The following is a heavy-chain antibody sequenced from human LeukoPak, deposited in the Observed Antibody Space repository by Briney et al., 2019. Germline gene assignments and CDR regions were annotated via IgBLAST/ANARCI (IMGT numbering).Heavy chain of an antibody. CDR3: ARAGLMEEGLDY. J-gene: IGHJ4*02. CDR1: DYSISSGYS. D-gene: IGHD2-8*01. CDR2: IFHSGIT. V-gene: IGHV4-38-2*02. Sequence: PSETLSLTCTVSDYSISSGYSWGWIRQPPGKGLEWIGYIFHSGITNNNPSLKSRVTISVDRSKNQLSLRLSSVTAADTAVYYCARAGLMEEGLDYWGQGTLVTVSS.